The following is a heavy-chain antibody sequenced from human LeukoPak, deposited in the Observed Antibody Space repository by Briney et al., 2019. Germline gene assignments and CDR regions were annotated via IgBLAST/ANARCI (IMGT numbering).Heavy chain of an antibody. Sequence: GGSPRLSCAASGFSFSSYAMSWVRDAPGEGLEWGSATSGSGGSTYYADSVKGRFTISRDNSKNTLYLQMNSLRAEDTAVYYCARDLDTYVVLTAYDTFDIWGQGTMVTVSS. CDR1: GFSFSSYA. D-gene: IGHD2-21*02. J-gene: IGHJ3*02. CDR3: ARDLDTYVVLTAYDTFDI. CDR2: TSGSGGST. V-gene: IGHV3-23*01.